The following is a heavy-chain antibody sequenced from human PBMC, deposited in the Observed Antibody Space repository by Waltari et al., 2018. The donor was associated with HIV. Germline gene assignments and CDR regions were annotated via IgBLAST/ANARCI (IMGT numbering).Heavy chain of an antibody. CDR2: HIPIFREA. CDR1: GGTFSRYA. CDR3: GSYSQYTSCSIVQTGSL. Sequence: QVQLVQSGTEVKKPGSSVKVSCKASGGTFSRYAITWVRQAAGQGLEWMGGHIPIFREANHAMNCRVRVTMTADESTSTAYMELRSLGSEDTAVYYCGSYSQYTSCSIVQTGSLWGQGTLITVSS. D-gene: IGHD6-19*01. J-gene: IGHJ4*02. V-gene: IGHV1-69*01.